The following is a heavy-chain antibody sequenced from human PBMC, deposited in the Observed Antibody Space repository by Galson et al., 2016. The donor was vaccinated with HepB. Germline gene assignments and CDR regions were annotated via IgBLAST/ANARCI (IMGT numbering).Heavy chain of an antibody. D-gene: IGHD3-22*01. CDR1: GFTFSSYS. J-gene: IGHJ1*01. CDR2: INPSSSST. V-gene: IGHV3-48*02. Sequence: SLRLSCADSGFTFSSYSMNWVRQAPGKGLEWVSYINPSSSSTHYADSVKGLFIISRDNAKNSLYLQMDSLRDEDTAVYYCARPPYYYSSGYHQYFQYWGQGTLVTASA. CDR3: ARPPYYYSSGYHQYFQY.